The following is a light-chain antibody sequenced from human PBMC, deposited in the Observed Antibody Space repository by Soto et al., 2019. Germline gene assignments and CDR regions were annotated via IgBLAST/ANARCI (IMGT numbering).Light chain of an antibody. Sequence: VIWMTQSPSLLSASTGDRVTISCRMSQGISSYLAWYQQKPGKAPKLLISDASNLESGVPSRFSGSGFGTDFTLTISSLQPDDFATYYCQQYNSYSQLTFGGGTKVDIK. CDR1: QGISSY. V-gene: IGKV1D-8*03. CDR3: QQYNSYSQLT. CDR2: DAS. J-gene: IGKJ4*01.